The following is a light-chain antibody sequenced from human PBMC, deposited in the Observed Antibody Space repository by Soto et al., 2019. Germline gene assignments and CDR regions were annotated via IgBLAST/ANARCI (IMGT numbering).Light chain of an antibody. Sequence: ALTQPASVSGSPGQSITISCTVTISDVGSHNLVSWYQQHPGKAPKLIIYEVTERPSGVSSRFSGSKSGNTASLTVSGLQADGEADYHCCSFAGSNPFPYVFGTGTKVTVL. CDR3: CSFAGSNPFPYV. CDR1: ISDVGSHNL. CDR2: EVT. J-gene: IGLJ1*01. V-gene: IGLV2-23*02.